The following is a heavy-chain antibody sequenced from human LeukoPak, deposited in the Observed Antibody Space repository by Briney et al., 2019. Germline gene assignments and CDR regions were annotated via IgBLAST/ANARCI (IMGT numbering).Heavy chain of an antibody. J-gene: IGHJ3*02. CDR1: GFTFSSYS. CDR2: ISSSSSYI. D-gene: IGHD2-15*01. CDR3: ARDGPPYCSGGSCYSDFGI. V-gene: IGHV3-21*01. Sequence: GGSLRLSCAASGFTFSSYSMNWVRQAPGKGLEWVSSISSSSSYIYYADSVKGRFTISRDNAKNSLYLQMNSLRADDTAVYYCARDGPPYCSGGSCYSDFGIWGQGTMVTVSS.